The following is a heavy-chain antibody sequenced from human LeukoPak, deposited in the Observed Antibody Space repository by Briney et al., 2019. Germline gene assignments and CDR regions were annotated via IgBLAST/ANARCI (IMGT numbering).Heavy chain of an antibody. CDR2: ISSSGSTI. CDR1: GFTFSSYE. V-gene: IGHV3-48*03. CDR3: ARGIEHIVVVTAGGTFDY. J-gene: IGHJ4*02. Sequence: PGGSLRLSCAASGFTFSSYEMNWVRQAPGKGLEWVSYISSSGSTIYYADSVKGRFTISRDNAKNSLYLQMNSLRAEDTAVYYCARGIEHIVVVTAGGTFDYWGQGTLVTVSS. D-gene: IGHD2-21*02.